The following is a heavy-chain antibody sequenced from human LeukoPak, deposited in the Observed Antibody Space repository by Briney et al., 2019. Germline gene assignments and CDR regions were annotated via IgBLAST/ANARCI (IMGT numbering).Heavy chain of an antibody. J-gene: IGHJ4*02. Sequence: SETLSLTCAVSGGSISSSNWWSWVRQPPGKGLEWIGEIYHSGSTNYNPSLKSRVTISVDTSKNQFSLKLSSVTAADTAVYYCARLYIPGYFDYWGQGTLVTVSS. V-gene: IGHV4-4*02. D-gene: IGHD4-11*01. CDR2: IYHSGST. CDR1: GGSISSSNW. CDR3: ARLYIPGYFDY.